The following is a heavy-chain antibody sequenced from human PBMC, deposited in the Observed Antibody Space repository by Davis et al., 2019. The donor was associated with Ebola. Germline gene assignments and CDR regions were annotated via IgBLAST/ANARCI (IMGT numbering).Heavy chain of an antibody. CDR1: GYTFTSYG. J-gene: IGHJ4*02. CDR2: ISAYNGNT. D-gene: IGHD2-21*01. V-gene: IGHV1-18*01. Sequence: AASVKVSCKASGYTFTSYGISWVRQAPGQGLEWMGWISAYNGNTNYAQKLQGRVTMTTDTSMSTGYMELSSLRSEDTAVYFCARGGVAYSALDYWGQGTLVAVSS. CDR3: ARGGVAYSALDY.